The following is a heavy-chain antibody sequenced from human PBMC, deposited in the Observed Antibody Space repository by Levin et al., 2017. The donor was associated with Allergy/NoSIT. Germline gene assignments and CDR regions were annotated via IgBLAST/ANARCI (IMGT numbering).Heavy chain of an antibody. CDR3: AKQYGALEYDSSGYLDDAFDI. CDR1: GFSFDEYA. CDR2: ISWNSGNI. V-gene: IGHV3-9*01. Sequence: PGGSLRLTCAASGFSFDEYAMHWVRQAPGKGLEWVSGISWNSGNIGYVDSVKGRFTISRDNAKNSLYLQMNSLRIEDSALYYCAKQYGALEYDSSGYLDDAFDIWGQGTMVTVSS. D-gene: IGHD3-22*01. J-gene: IGHJ3*02.